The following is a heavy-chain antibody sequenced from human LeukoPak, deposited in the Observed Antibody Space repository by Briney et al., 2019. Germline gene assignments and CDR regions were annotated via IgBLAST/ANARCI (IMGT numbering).Heavy chain of an antibody. CDR1: GYTFTGYY. CDR3: ARDCGGDCYPDY. Sequence: SVKVSCKASGYTFTGYYMHWVRQAPGQGLEWMGRIIPILGIANYAQKFQGRVTITADKSTSTAYMELSSLRSEDTAVYYCARDCGGDCYPDYWGQGTLVTVSS. J-gene: IGHJ4*02. CDR2: IIPILGIA. D-gene: IGHD2-21*02. V-gene: IGHV1-69*04.